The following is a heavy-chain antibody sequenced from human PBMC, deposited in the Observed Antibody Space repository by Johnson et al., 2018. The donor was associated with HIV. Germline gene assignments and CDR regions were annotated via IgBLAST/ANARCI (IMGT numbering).Heavy chain of an antibody. CDR2: ISFDGHNR. CDR1: GFTFRSYA. J-gene: IGHJ3*02. Sequence: QVHLVESGGGVVQPGRSLRLSCAVSGFTFRSYAMHWVRQAPGKGLEWVAVISFDGHNRYYADSVKGRFTISRDDSKNTMYLQMNRLGPDDTAVYYCARGYSIGYYVLAWDVFDIWGQGTMVTVSS. V-gene: IGHV3-30-3*01. CDR3: ARGYSIGYYVLAWDVFDI. D-gene: IGHD3-22*01.